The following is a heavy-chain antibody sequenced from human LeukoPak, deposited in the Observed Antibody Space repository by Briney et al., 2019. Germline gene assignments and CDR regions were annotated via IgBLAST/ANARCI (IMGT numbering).Heavy chain of an antibody. CDR1: GFTFRSYA. CDR3: AKANTGWSPFDY. J-gene: IGHJ4*02. D-gene: IGHD6-19*01. V-gene: IGHV3-23*01. Sequence: GGSVSLFCAASGFTFRSYAMSWVRQAPGKGLEWVSGISGSGDSTYYTDSVNGRFTISRDNSKNTVYLQMNSLRAEDTALYYCAKANTGWSPFDYWGQGTLLTVSS. CDR2: ISGSGDST.